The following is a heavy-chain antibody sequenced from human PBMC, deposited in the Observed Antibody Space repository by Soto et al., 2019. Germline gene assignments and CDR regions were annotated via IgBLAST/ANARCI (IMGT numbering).Heavy chain of an antibody. Sequence: SVKVSCKASGGTFSSYAISWVRQAPGQGLEWMGGIIPIFGTANYAQKFQGRVTITADESPSTAYMELSSLRSEDTAVYYCARSTTNYDSSGYYLDYWGQGTLVTVSS. V-gene: IGHV1-69*13. CDR2: IIPIFGTA. D-gene: IGHD3-22*01. J-gene: IGHJ4*02. CDR3: ARSTTNYDSSGYYLDY. CDR1: GGTFSSYA.